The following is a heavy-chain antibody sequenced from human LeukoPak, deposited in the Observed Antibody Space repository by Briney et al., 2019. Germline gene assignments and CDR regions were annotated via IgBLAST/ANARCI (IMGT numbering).Heavy chain of an antibody. CDR1: GFTFSSYS. CDR2: ISSSSSYT. Sequence: GESLRLSCAASGFTFSSYSMNWVRQAPGKGLEWVSSISSSSSYTYYADSVKGRFTISRDNAKNSLYLQMNSLRAEDTAVYYCARDRYSSSWYENRDFDYWGQGTLVTVSS. V-gene: IGHV3-21*01. D-gene: IGHD6-13*01. J-gene: IGHJ4*02. CDR3: ARDRYSSSWYENRDFDY.